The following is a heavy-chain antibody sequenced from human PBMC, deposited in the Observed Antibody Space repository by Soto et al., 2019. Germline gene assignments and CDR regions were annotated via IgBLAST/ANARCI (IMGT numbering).Heavy chain of an antibody. CDR2: IYHSGST. D-gene: IGHD6-6*01. V-gene: IGHV4-38-2*02. Sequence: SDTLSLTCAFSGYSISSVYYWGCVRQPPGKGLEWIGSIYHSGSTYYNPSLKSRVTISVDTSKNQFSLKLSSVTAADTAVYYCAREAIAARPGSWFDPWGQGTLVTVSS. J-gene: IGHJ5*02. CDR3: AREAIAARPGSWFDP. CDR1: GYSISSVYY.